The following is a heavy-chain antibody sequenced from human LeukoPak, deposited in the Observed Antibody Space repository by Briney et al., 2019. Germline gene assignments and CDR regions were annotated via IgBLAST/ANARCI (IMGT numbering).Heavy chain of an antibody. D-gene: IGHD3-10*01. J-gene: IGHJ3*02. CDR3: ARVPQYGSGAVDAFDI. V-gene: IGHV3-21*01. CDR1: GFTFSSYS. CDR2: ISSSSSYI. Sequence: GGSLRLSCAASGFTFSSYSMNWVRQAPGKGLEWVSSISSSSSYIYYADSVKGRFTISRDNAKNSLYPQMNSLRAEDTAVYYCARVPQYGSGAVDAFDIWGQGTMVTVSS.